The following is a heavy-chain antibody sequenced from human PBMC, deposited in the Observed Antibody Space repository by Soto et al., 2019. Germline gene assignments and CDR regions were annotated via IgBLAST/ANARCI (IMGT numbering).Heavy chain of an antibody. J-gene: IGHJ4*02. CDR3: ARGRGVRIVGITGVFDY. CDR1: VYSFTSYW. CDR2: IYPGDSDI. V-gene: IGHV5-51*01. D-gene: IGHD1-26*01. Sequence: GESLKISCQGSVYSFTSYWITWVRQMPGKGLEWMGIIYPGDSDIRYSPSFQGQVTISADKSISTAYLQWSSLKASDTAMYYCARGRGVRIVGITGVFDYWGQGTLVTVSS.